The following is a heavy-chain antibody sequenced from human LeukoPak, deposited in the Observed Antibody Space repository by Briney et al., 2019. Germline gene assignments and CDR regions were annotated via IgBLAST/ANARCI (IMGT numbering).Heavy chain of an antibody. Sequence: GSLRLSCAASGFMFSSNWMSWVRLAPGKGLEWVANIKEDGTETYVDSVKGRFTISRDNAKNSLYLQVNSLRVEDTAVYYCAKEGRSLQTYWGQGTLVTVSS. CDR1: GFMFSSNW. CDR2: IKEDGTE. D-gene: IGHD5-24*01. V-gene: IGHV3-7*03. CDR3: AKEGRSLQTY. J-gene: IGHJ4*02.